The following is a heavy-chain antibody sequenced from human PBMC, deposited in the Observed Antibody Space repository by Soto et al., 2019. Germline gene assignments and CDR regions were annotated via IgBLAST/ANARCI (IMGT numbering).Heavy chain of an antibody. J-gene: IGHJ4*02. CDR3: ARDPSLSDCDVVDH. D-gene: IGHD2-21*02. Sequence: QAPVQGLEWMGIINPSGGSTSYAQKFQGRVTMTRDTSTHTVYMELSRMRSEDTAVYYCARDPSLSDCDVVDHWGKGTLFTVFS. V-gene: IGHV1-46*01. CDR2: INPSGGST.